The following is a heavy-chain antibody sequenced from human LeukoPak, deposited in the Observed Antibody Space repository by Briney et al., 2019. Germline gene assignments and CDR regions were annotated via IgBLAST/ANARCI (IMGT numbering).Heavy chain of an antibody. D-gene: IGHD4-17*01. V-gene: IGHV1-18*01. J-gene: IGHJ6*02. CDR2: ISAYNGNT. Sequence: ASVKVSCKASGYTFTSYGISWVRQAPGQGLEWMGWISAYNGNTNYAQKLQGRVTVTTDTSTSTAYMELRSLRSDDTAVYYCARDPRTTPHYYYGMDVWGQGTTVTVSS. CDR3: ARDPRTTPHYYYGMDV. CDR1: GYTFTSYG.